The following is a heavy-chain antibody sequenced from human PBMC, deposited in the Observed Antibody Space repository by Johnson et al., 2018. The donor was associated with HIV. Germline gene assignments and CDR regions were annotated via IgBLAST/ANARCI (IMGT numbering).Heavy chain of an antibody. CDR3: AKESPREYQLPTDAFDI. Sequence: EVQLVESGGGVVRPGGSLRLSCAASGFTFHDFGMSWVRQVPGKGLEWISGINWNGHGTYYADSVKGRFTISRDNSKNTLFLQMNSLRAEDTAVYYCAKESPREYQLPTDAFDIWGQGTMVTVSS. CDR2: INWNGHGT. V-gene: IGHV3-20*04. D-gene: IGHD2-2*01. CDR1: GFTFHDFG. J-gene: IGHJ3*02.